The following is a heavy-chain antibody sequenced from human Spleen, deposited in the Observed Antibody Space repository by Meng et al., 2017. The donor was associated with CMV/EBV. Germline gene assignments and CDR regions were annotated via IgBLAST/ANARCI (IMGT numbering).Heavy chain of an antibody. J-gene: IGHJ1*01. D-gene: IGHD3-10*01. Sequence: CAVSGGSISHTNWWSWVRQPPGKGLEWIGEIYHGGSTNYNPSLKSRVTMSVDKSKNQFSLKVSSVTAADTAMYYCARDYYGSGSYYSWGQGTLVTVSS. CDR3: ARDYYGSGSYYS. CDR1: GGSISHTNW. CDR2: IYHGGST. V-gene: IGHV4-4*02.